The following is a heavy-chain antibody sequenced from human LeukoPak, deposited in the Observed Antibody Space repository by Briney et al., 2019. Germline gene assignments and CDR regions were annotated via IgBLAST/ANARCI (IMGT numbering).Heavy chain of an antibody. CDR3: ARGFLGGTDQYFDS. D-gene: IGHD6-19*01. Sequence: GESLRLSCAASGFTFSSDSMNWVRQAPAKGLEWVSTIGGGGPTTDYADSVKDRFTISRDNSKNTLYLQMNSLRAEDTAVYFCARGFLGGTDQYFDSWGQGTLVTVSS. J-gene: IGHJ4*02. CDR1: GFTFSSDS. CDR2: IGGGGPTT. V-gene: IGHV3-23*01.